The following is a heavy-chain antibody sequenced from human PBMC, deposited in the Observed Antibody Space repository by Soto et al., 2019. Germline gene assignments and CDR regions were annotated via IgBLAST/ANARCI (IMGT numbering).Heavy chain of an antibody. J-gene: IGHJ4*02. Sequence: QVQLVQSGAEVKKPGASVKVSCKASGYTFSSYGITWVRQAPGQGLEWMGWISTCNDNTKYAQKVQGRVTMTTDACTSTAYVELTSLRSDDTASYYCARDPFHYDSSGYYSVYWGQGTLVTVSS. CDR2: ISTCNDNT. CDR3: ARDPFHYDSSGYYSVY. CDR1: GYTFSSYG. V-gene: IGHV1-18*01. D-gene: IGHD3-22*01.